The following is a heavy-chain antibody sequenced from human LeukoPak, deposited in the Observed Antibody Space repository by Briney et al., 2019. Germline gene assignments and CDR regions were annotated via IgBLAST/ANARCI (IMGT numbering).Heavy chain of an antibody. J-gene: IGHJ4*02. Sequence: ASVKVSCKASGYTFTGYYMHWVRQAPGQGREWMGWINPNSGGTNYAQKFQGRVTMTRDTSISTAYMELSRLRSDDTAVYYCARSPSVDYGGYFDYWGQGTLVTVSS. D-gene: IGHD4-23*01. V-gene: IGHV1-2*02. CDR1: GYTFTGYY. CDR3: ARSPSVDYGGYFDY. CDR2: INPNSGGT.